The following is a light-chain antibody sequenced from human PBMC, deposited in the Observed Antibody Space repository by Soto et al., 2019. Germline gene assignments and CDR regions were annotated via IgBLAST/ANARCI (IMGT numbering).Light chain of an antibody. CDR1: QSVSTY. CDR2: DTS. Sequence: EVVLTQSPDTLSLPPGERATLSCRASQSVSTYLAWYRQKPGQPPRLLIYDTSNRATGVPPRFSGSRSGTDFTLTISSVEPEDFALYFCHQRNTFGQGTRLEIK. J-gene: IGKJ5*01. CDR3: HQRNT. V-gene: IGKV3-11*01.